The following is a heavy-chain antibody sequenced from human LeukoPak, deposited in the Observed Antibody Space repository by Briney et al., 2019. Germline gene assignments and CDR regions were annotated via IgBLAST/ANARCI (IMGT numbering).Heavy chain of an antibody. J-gene: IGHJ4*02. D-gene: IGHD3-10*01. CDR1: GGSFSDYY. V-gene: IGHV4-34*01. Sequence: SETLSLTCAVYGGSFSDYYWSWIRQPPGKGLEWIGEINHGGITNYNASLKSRVTISVDRSKNQFSLRLGSVTAADTAVYYCARRSRLYGSGSNFDYWGQGTLVTVSS. CDR3: ARRSRLYGSGSNFDY. CDR2: INHGGIT.